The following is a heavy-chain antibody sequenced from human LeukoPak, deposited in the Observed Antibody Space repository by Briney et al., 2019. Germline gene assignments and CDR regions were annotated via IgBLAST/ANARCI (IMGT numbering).Heavy chain of an antibody. CDR1: GHTLTRYH. CDR3: ATLFGGYYYYMDV. J-gene: IGHJ6*03. V-gene: IGHV1-46*01. Sequence: ASVKVSCKASGHTLTRYHMHWMRQAPGQGPEWMGTINPSGGSTSYSHKLQGRVTMTRDTSTSTVYMELRSLRSEDTAVYYCATLFGGYYYYMDVWGKGATVTASS. D-gene: IGHD3-16*01. CDR2: INPSGGST.